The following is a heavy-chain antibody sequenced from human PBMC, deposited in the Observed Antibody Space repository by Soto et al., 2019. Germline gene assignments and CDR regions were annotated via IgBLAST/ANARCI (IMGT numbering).Heavy chain of an antibody. CDR3: AKDQGVRYCSTTSCLFSFDY. D-gene: IGHD2-2*01. CDR2: ISDSGST. J-gene: IGHJ4*02. Sequence: EVQLLESGGGLVQPGGSLRLSCTASGFTFSTYAMSWVRQAPGKGLEWVSTISDSGSTYYADAVKGRFTISRDNSKNTLYLEMNRLRAEDTAVYYCAKDQGVRYCSTTSCLFSFDYWGQGTLVTVSS. CDR1: GFTFSTYA. V-gene: IGHV3-23*01.